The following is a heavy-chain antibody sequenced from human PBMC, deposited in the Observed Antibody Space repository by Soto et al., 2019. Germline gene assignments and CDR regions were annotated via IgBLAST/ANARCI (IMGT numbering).Heavy chain of an antibody. V-gene: IGHV4-59*01. J-gene: IGHJ4*02. CDR3: ARAPHYDILSGYSSAFDY. CDR1: GGSISSYY. Sequence: QVQLQESGPGLVKPSETLSLTCTVSGGSISSYYWSWIRQPPGKGLEWIGYIYYSGSTNYNPSLESRVTVSVDTSKNQFSLKLSSVTAADTAVYYCARAPHYDILSGYSSAFDYWGQGTLVTVSS. D-gene: IGHD3-9*01. CDR2: IYYSGST.